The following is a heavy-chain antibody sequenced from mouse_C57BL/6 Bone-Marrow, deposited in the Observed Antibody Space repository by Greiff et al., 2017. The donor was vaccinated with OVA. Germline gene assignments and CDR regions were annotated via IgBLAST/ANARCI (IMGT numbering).Heavy chain of an antibody. CDR3: VRHDYSNPFDY. CDR1: GFSFNTYA. CDR2: IRSKSNNYAT. D-gene: IGHD2-5*01. V-gene: IGHV10-1*01. Sequence: VQLVESGGGLVQPKGSLKLSCAASGFSFNTYAMNWVRQAPGKGLEWVARIRSKSNNYATYYADSVKDRFTISRDDSESMLYLQMNNLKTEDTAMYYCVRHDYSNPFDYWGQGTTLTVSS. J-gene: IGHJ2*01.